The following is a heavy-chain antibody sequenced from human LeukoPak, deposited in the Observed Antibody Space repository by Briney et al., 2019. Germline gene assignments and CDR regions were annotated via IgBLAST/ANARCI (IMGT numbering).Heavy chain of an antibody. D-gene: IGHD1-14*01. CDR1: GGSISSYY. V-gene: IGHV4-59*08. Sequence: PSETLSLTCTVSGGSISSYYWSWIRQPPGKGLEWIGYIYYSGSTNYNPSLKSRVTISVDTSKNQFSLKLSSVTAADTAVYYCARRRGEPSYYFDYWGQGTLVTVSS. CDR3: ARRRGEPSYYFDY. CDR2: IYYSGST. J-gene: IGHJ4*02.